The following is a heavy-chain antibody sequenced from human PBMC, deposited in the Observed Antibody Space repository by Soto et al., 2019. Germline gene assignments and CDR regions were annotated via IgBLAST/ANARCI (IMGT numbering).Heavy chain of an antibody. J-gene: IGHJ6*01. CDR2: IIPIFGTA. D-gene: IGHD3-10*01. V-gene: IGHV1-69*01. CDR1: GGTFSSYA. Sequence: QVQLVQSGAEVKKPGSSVKVSCKASGGTFSSYAISWVRQAPGQGLEWMGGIIPIFGTANYAQKFQGRVTITGEDSTSSAYMELRSLRAEEADVCYCARTGFGEVGYYGMDVWGQGTTVTVSS. CDR3: ARTGFGEVGYYGMDV.